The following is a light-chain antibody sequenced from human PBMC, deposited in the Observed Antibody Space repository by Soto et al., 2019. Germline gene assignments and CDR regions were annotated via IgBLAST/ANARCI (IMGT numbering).Light chain of an antibody. CDR1: SSNIGAGYE. Sequence: QSVLTQPPSVSEAPGQTVTISCTGSSSNIGAGYEAPWYQQLPGTAPKLLIYENNNRPSGVPDRFSGSKSGTSASLAITGLQAEDEAEYCCQSYDSSLSGYVFGTGTKLTVL. V-gene: IGLV1-40*01. CDR2: ENN. J-gene: IGLJ1*01. CDR3: QSYDSSLSGYV.